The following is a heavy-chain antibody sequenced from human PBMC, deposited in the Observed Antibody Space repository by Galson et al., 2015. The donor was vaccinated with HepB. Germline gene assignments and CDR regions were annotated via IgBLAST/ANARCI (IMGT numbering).Heavy chain of an antibody. CDR1: GFTFSYYA. CDR2: ITPSGDNT. J-gene: IGHJ4*02. V-gene: IGHV3-23*01. CDR3: AKVFPEKTDGWYRQALYYFDS. D-gene: IGHD6-19*01. Sequence: SLRLSCAASGFTFSYYAMAWVRQAPGKGLEWISAITPSGDNTYSADSMKGRFFISRDNSQNTLVLQMNSRRADDTAIYFCAKVFPEKTDGWYRQALYYFDSWGQGTRVTVSS.